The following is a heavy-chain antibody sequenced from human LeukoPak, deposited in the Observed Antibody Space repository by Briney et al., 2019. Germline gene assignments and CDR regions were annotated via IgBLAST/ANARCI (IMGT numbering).Heavy chain of an antibody. Sequence: GGSLRLSCAASGFTFSTYTMNWVRQAPGKGLEWVSSISSSSSYIYYADSVKGRFTISSDNAKNSLYLQMNSLRAEDTAVYYCVSGSDSSGYYPVSFDYWGQGTLVTVSS. CDR3: VSGSDSSGYYPVSFDY. CDR2: ISSSSSYI. D-gene: IGHD3-22*01. CDR1: GFTFSTYT. V-gene: IGHV3-21*01. J-gene: IGHJ4*02.